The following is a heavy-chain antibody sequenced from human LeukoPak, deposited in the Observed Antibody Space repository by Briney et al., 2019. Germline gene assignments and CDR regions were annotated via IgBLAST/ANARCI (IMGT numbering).Heavy chain of an antibody. CDR1: GYTFTSYA. V-gene: IGHV1-2*02. D-gene: IGHD5-18*01. J-gene: IGHJ5*02. Sequence: GASVKVSCKASGYTFTSYAMNWVRQAPGQGLEWMGWINPNSGGTNYAQKFQGRVTMTRDTSISTAYMELSRLRSDDTAVYYCARVGSLWLVHNWFDPWGQGTLVTVSS. CDR2: INPNSGGT. CDR3: ARVGSLWLVHNWFDP.